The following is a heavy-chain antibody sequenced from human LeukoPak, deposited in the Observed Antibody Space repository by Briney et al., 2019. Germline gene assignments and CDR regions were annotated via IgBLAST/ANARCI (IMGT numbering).Heavy chain of an antibody. Sequence: PGGSLRLSCAASGFTFSDYYMSWIRQAPGKGLERVSYISSSGSTIYYADSVKGRFTISRDNAKNSLYLQMNSLRAEDTAVYYCAREGYCSGGSCRGGYYFDYWGQGTLVTVSS. CDR2: ISSSGSTI. V-gene: IGHV3-11*04. J-gene: IGHJ4*02. CDR1: GFTFSDYY. D-gene: IGHD2-15*01. CDR3: AREGYCSGGSCRGGYYFDY.